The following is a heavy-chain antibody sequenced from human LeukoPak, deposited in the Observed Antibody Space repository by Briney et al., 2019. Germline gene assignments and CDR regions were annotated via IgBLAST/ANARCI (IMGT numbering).Heavy chain of an antibody. D-gene: IGHD3-22*01. J-gene: IGHJ4*02. Sequence: GGSLRLSCAASGFTFSSYWMHWVRQVPGKGLVWVSRIKTDGSNTVYADNVKGRFTISRDNAKNTLYLQMNSLRVEDTAVYYCTRTYYYDSRDYVDYWGQGALVTVSS. CDR1: GFTFSSYW. CDR3: TRTYYYDSRDYVDY. CDR2: IKTDGSNT. V-gene: IGHV3-74*01.